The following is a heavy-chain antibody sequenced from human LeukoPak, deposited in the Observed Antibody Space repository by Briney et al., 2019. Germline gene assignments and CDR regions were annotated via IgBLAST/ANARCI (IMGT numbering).Heavy chain of an antibody. J-gene: IGHJ3*02. Sequence: KTSETLSLTCAVSGGSISSGSYYWGWIRQPPGKGLEWIGSIYHSGSTYYNPSLKSRVTISVDTSKNQFSLKLSSVTAADTAVYYCAKGGFGFDIWGQGTMVTVSS. CDR2: IYHSGST. CDR1: GGSISSGSYY. D-gene: IGHD3-22*01. V-gene: IGHV4-39*07. CDR3: AKGGFGFDI.